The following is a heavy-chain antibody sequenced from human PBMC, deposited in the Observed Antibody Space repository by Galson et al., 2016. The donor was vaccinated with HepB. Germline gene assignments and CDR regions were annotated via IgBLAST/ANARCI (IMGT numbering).Heavy chain of an antibody. V-gene: IGHV3-48*02. CDR2: ISSSNSTR. CDR1: GFTFDYYG. CDR3: ARNKGYGSGSYSFDY. Sequence: LRLSCAASGFTFDYYGMNWVRQVPGKGLEWVSYISSSNSTRSYADSVKGRFTISRDNARNSLYLQMNSLRDEDTAVYFCARNKGYGSGSYSFDYWGQGTLVTVSS. J-gene: IGHJ4*02. D-gene: IGHD3-10*01.